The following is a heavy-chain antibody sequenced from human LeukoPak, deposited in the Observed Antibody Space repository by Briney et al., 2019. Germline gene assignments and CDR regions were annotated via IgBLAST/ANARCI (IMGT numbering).Heavy chain of an antibody. Sequence: GGSLRLSCAASGFTFSDYYMSWIRQAPGKGLEWVANIKQDGSEKYSVDSVKGRFTISRDNAKNSLYLQMNSLRAEDTAVYYCARGSGQWLDRWGQGTLVTVSS. V-gene: IGHV3-7*01. CDR3: ARGSGQWLDR. CDR1: GFTFSDYY. CDR2: IKQDGSEK. J-gene: IGHJ4*02. D-gene: IGHD6-19*01.